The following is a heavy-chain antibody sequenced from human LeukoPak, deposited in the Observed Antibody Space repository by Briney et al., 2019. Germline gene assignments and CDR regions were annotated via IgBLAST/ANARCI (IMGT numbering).Heavy chain of an antibody. J-gene: IGHJ4*02. D-gene: IGHD6-19*01. CDR3: ARDKAVAGTIGY. Sequence: GASVKVSCKASGYTFTGYYMHWVRQAPGQGLEWMGWISAYNGNTNYAQKLQGRVTMTTDTSTSTAYMELRSLRSDDTAVYYCARDKAVAGTIGYWGQGTLVTVSS. CDR2: ISAYNGNT. V-gene: IGHV1-18*04. CDR1: GYTFTGYY.